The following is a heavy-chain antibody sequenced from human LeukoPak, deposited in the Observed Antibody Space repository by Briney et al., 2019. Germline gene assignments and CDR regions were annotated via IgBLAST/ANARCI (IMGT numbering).Heavy chain of an antibody. CDR1: GYSFSSYW. D-gene: IGHD1-26*01. CDR3: ARVARDGATTFYY. V-gene: IGHV5-51*01. Sequence: GESLKISCTGSGYSFSSYWIGCVRQMPGKGLEWMGIIYPGDSDTRDSPSFQGQVTISADKSVSTAYLQWSNLKASDTAMYYCARVARDGATTFYYCGQGTLVTVSS. J-gene: IGHJ4*02. CDR2: IYPGDSDT.